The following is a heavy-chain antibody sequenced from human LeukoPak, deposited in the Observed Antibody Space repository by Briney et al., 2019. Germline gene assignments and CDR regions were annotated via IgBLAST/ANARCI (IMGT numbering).Heavy chain of an antibody. CDR2: IYYSGST. D-gene: IGHD5-18*01. V-gene: IGHV4-61*01. Sequence: SETLSLTCTLSGGSVSSGSYYWSWIRQPPGKGLEWIAYIYYSGSTNYNPSLKSRVTISVDTAKNQFSLKLSSVTAADTAVYYCARARDTAMVFDYWGQGTLVTVFS. J-gene: IGHJ4*02. CDR1: GGSVSSGSYY. CDR3: ARARDTAMVFDY.